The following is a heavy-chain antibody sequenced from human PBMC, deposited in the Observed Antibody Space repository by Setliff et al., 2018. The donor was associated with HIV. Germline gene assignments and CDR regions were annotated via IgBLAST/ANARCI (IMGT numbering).Heavy chain of an antibody. D-gene: IGHD3-10*01. Sequence: GASVKVSCKASGYTFTGYYMHWVRQAPGQGLGWMGWINPNSGGTNYAQKFQGRVTMTRDTSITTAYMELSGLRSDDTAMYYCARVGSRTIWFLLDYWGQGTLVTVSS. J-gene: IGHJ4*02. CDR3: ARVGSRTIWFLLDY. V-gene: IGHV1-2*02. CDR1: GYTFTGYY. CDR2: INPNSGGT.